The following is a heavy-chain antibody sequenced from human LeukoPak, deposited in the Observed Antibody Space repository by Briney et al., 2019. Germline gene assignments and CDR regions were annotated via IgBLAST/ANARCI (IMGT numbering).Heavy chain of an antibody. CDR3: ARAMYYDFWSGLDY. J-gene: IGHJ4*02. V-gene: IGHV3-53*01. CDR1: GFTVSSNY. Sequence: GGSLRLSCAASGFTVSSNYMSWVRQAPGKGLEWVSVIYSGGSTYYADSAKGRFTISRDNSKNTLYLQMNSLRAEDTAVYYCARAMYYDFWSGLDYWGQGTLVTVSS. CDR2: IYSGGST. D-gene: IGHD3-3*01.